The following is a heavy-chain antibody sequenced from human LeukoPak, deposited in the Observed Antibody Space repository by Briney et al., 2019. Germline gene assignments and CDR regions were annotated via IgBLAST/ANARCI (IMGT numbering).Heavy chain of an antibody. CDR2: ISYDGSNK. V-gene: IGHV3-30*03. CDR3: ARSRYDYIWGIDY. D-gene: IGHD3-16*01. Sequence: PGRSLRLSCAASGFTFSSYGMHWVRQAPGKGLEWVAVISYDGSNKYYADSVKGRFTISRDNSKNTLYLQMNSLRDEDTAVFYCARSRYDYIWGIDYWGQGTLVTISS. J-gene: IGHJ4*02. CDR1: GFTFSSYG.